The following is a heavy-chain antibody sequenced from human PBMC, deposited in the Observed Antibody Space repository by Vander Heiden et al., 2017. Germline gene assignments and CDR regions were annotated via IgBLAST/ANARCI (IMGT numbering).Heavy chain of an antibody. CDR3: ASLSIQWLVPDY. D-gene: IGHD6-19*01. Sequence: QLQLQESGPGLVKPSETLSLTCTVSGGSISSSSYYWGWIRQPPGKGLEWIGSIYYRGSTYYNPSLKSRVTISVDTSKNQFSLKLSSVTAADTAVYYCASLSIQWLVPDYWGQGTLVTVSS. CDR2: IYYRGST. CDR1: GGSISSSSYY. V-gene: IGHV4-39*01. J-gene: IGHJ4*02.